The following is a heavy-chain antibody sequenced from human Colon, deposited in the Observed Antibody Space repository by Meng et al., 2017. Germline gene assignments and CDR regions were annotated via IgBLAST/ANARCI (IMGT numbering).Heavy chain of an antibody. V-gene: IGHV1-18*01. CDR1: GYIFSSSG. Sequence: DLVPVGAEVNKPGAQVKVSCKASGYIFSSSGISRVRQAPVQGIEWRGWVSVYTTNYARKFQDTVAMTTETSTSTDYMELRSLTSYDTAVYYCARTPFGGAVGTIGNWFDHWGQGTLVTVFS. D-gene: IGHD3-16*01. CDR3: ARTPFGGAVGTIGNWFDH. CDR2: VSVYTT. J-gene: IGHJ5*02.